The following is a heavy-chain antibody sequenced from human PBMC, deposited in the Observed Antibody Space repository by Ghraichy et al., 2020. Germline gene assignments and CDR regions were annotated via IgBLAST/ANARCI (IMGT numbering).Heavy chain of an antibody. J-gene: IGHJ4*02. D-gene: IGHD3-16*02. Sequence: SQTLSLTCTVSGGSIKSGGYYWSWIRQHPGQGLEWIGNIYYSGSTYYNPSLKSRVSISVDTSKNQFSLKLNSVTAADTAVYYCARLPLGELSYLDYWGQGTLVTVSS. CDR1: GGSIKSGGYY. CDR2: IYYSGST. CDR3: ARLPLGELSYLDY. V-gene: IGHV4-31*03.